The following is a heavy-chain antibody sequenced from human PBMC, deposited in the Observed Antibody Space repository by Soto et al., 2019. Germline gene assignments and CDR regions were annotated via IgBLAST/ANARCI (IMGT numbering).Heavy chain of an antibody. D-gene: IGHD1-1*01. CDR3: VRCFGNSWNQGGYNWFDF. J-gene: IGHJ5*01. CDR1: GYTFTNFD. V-gene: IGHV1-8*01. Sequence: QVHLVQSGAEVKKPGASVKVSCKPSGYTFTNFDVNWVRQAAGQGLEWMGWMSPNSEHKGYAQKFQGRVSMTRDTSITTADMELSSLRYEDTAVYYCVRCFGNSWNQGGYNWFDFWGQGTLVTVST. CDR2: MSPNSEHK.